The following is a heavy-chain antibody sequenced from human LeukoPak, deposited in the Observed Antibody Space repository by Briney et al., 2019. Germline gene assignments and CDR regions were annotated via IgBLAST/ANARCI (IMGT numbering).Heavy chain of an antibody. CDR3: ARHLELGFDY. CDR1: GGSISSYY. CDR2: IYYSGST. Sequence: SETLSLTCTVSGGSISSYYWSWLRQPPGKGLEWIGYIYYSGSTNYDPSLKSRVTISVDTFKNQFSLKLSSVTAADTAVYYCARHLELGFDYWGQGTLVTVSS. D-gene: IGHD1-7*01. J-gene: IGHJ4*02. V-gene: IGHV4-59*08.